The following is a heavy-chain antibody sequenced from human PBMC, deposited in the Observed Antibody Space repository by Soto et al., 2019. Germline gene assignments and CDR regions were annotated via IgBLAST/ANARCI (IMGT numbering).Heavy chain of an antibody. D-gene: IGHD6-6*01. CDR1: GFTFTSSA. V-gene: IGHV1-58*02. Sequence: ASVKVSCKASGFTFTSSAMQWVRQARGQRLEWIGWIVVGSVNTNYAQKFQERVTITMDMSTSTAYMELSSLRSEDTAVYYCAASAPGIAARRGLGYYYYYMDVWGKGTTVTVSS. CDR3: AASAPGIAARRGLGYYYYYMDV. J-gene: IGHJ6*03. CDR2: IVVGSVNT.